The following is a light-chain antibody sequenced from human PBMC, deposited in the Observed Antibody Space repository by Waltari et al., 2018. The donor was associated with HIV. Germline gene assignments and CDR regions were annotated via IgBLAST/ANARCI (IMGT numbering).Light chain of an antibody. CDR3: QQLNRYPLT. J-gene: IGKJ3*01. CDR1: PGLISY. V-gene: IGKV1-9*01. Sequence: DIQLTQSPSFLSASVRDRVTITYRPSPGLISYLAWYQQKPGKAPKLLIYAASTLQSGVPSRFSGSGSGTEFTLTISSLQPEDFATYYCQQLNRYPLTFGPGTKGDIK. CDR2: AAS.